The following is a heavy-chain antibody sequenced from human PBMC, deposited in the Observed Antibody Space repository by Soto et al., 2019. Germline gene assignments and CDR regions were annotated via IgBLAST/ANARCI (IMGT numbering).Heavy chain of an antibody. J-gene: IGHJ4*02. Sequence: PGGSLRLSCTASGFTFGDYAMSWFRQAPGKGLEWVGFIRSKAYGGTTEYAASVKGRFTISRDDSKSIAYLQMNSLKTEDTAVYYCTRDQHREEQWLVLPYFDYWGQGTLVTVSS. CDR2: IRSKAYGGTT. D-gene: IGHD6-19*01. V-gene: IGHV3-49*03. CDR1: GFTFGDYA. CDR3: TRDQHREEQWLVLPYFDY.